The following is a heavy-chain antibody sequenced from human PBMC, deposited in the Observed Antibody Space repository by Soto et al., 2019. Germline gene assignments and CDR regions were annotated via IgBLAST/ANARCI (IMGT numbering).Heavy chain of an antibody. Sequence: ASVKVSCKASGYTFTGYYMHWVRQAPGQGLEWMGWINPNSSGTNYAQKFQGRVTMTRDTSISTAYMELSRLRSDDTAVYYCARDLTVWGNPVDYWGQGTLVTVSS. D-gene: IGHD3-16*01. J-gene: IGHJ4*02. CDR3: ARDLTVWGNPVDY. CDR1: GYTFTGYY. CDR2: INPNSSGT. V-gene: IGHV1-2*02.